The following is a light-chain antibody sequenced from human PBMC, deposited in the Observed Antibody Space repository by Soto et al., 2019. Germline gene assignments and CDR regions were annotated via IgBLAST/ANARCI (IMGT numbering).Light chain of an antibody. Sequence: EIVMTQFPATLSVSPGERATLSCGASQSVSSKLVWYQLKPGQAPRLLIYGASTRATGIPARFSGSGSGTEFTLTISSLQSEDFAVYYCQQSNNWPPTFVQGTKLEIK. CDR2: GAS. CDR1: QSVSSK. CDR3: QQSNNWPPT. V-gene: IGKV3-15*01. J-gene: IGKJ2*01.